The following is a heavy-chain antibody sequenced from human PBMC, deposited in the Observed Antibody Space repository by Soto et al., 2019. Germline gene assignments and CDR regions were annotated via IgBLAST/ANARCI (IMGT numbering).Heavy chain of an antibody. Sequence: QVQLVQSGAEVKKPGASVKVSCKASGYAFTSYGISWVRQAPGQGLEWMRWISAYNGNTKYAQKLQGRVTMTTDTSTCTADMEVRSLRSDDTAVYYCARDLALGLVDYWGQGTLVTVSS. D-gene: IGHD6-19*01. CDR3: ARDLALGLVDY. CDR2: ISAYNGNT. V-gene: IGHV1-18*01. J-gene: IGHJ4*02. CDR1: GYAFTSYG.